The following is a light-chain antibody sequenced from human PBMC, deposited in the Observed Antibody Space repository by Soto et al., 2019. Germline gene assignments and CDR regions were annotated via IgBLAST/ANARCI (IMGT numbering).Light chain of an antibody. CDR1: SDDVGGYNY. CDR3: SSYAGGNNLV. J-gene: IGLJ3*02. V-gene: IGLV2-8*01. CDR2: EVS. Sequence: QSVLTQPPSASGSPGQSVTISCTGTSDDVGGYNYVSWYQQHPGKAPKLMISEVSERPSGVPDRFSGSKSGNTASLTVSGLQAEDEADYYCSSYAGGNNLVFGGGTKLTVL.